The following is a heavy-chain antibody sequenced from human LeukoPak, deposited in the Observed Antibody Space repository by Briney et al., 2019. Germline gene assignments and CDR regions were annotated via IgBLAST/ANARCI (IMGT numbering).Heavy chain of an antibody. D-gene: IGHD3-10*01. CDR1: GGSISSYY. CDR3: ARDVGSGSYYTFDY. V-gene: IGHV4-59*01. CDR2: IYYSGST. J-gene: IGHJ4*02. Sequence: KPSETLSLTCTVSGGSISSYYWSWIRQPPGKGLEWIGYIYYSGSTNYNPSLKSRVTISVDTSKNQFSLKLSSVTAADTAVYYCARDVGSGSYYTFDYWGQGTLVTVSS.